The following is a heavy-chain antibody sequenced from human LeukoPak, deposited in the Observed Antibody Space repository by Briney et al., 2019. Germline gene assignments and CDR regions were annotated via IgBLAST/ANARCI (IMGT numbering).Heavy chain of an antibody. J-gene: IGHJ4*02. CDR2: IYSSGST. CDR3: ARFAYCGGHCWYYFDY. CDR1: GGSISSYY. Sequence: SETLSLTCTVSGGSISSYYWSWIRQPPGKGLEWIGYIYSSGSTNYNPSLKSRITISVDTSKNQFSLKLSSVTTADTAVYYCARFAYCGGHCWYYFDYWGQGSLVTVSS. V-gene: IGHV4-59*01. D-gene: IGHD2-21*02.